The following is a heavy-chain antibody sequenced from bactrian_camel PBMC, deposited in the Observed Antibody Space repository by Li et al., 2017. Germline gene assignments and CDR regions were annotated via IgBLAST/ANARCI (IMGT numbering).Heavy chain of an antibody. V-gene: IGHV3S40*01. CDR2: IRSNRIGGGT. J-gene: IGHJ4*01. Sequence: VQLVESGGGVVQPGGSLRLSCVASGFTFSSSGMTWVRQAPGKELELVSTIRSNRIGGGTDYADSVKGRFTISRDNTENILYLQMNSLKPDDTAMYYCAADPRGGGYWYAAGRYTYWGHGTQVTVS. CDR1: GFTFSSSG. D-gene: IGHD2*01. CDR3: AADPRGGGYWYAAGRYTY.